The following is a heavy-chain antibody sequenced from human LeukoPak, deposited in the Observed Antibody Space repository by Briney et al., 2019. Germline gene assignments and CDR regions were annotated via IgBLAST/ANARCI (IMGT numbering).Heavy chain of an antibody. J-gene: IGHJ4*02. V-gene: IGHV3-53*01. CDR3: AGYNCSSTTCYTGGFDY. CDR1: GFTVSSNY. CDR2: IYSGGST. Sequence: PGGSLRLSCAASGFTVSSNYMSWVRQAPGKGLEWVSVIYSGGSTYYADSAKGRFTISRDNSKNTLYLQMNSLRVEDTAVYYCAGYNCSSTTCYTGGFDYWGQGTLVTVSS. D-gene: IGHD2-2*02.